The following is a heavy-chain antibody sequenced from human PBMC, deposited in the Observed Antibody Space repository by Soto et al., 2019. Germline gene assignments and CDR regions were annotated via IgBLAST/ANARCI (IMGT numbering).Heavy chain of an antibody. CDR2: IYYSGST. Sequence: SETLSLTCTVSGGSISSISYYWGWIRQPPGKGLEWIGSIYYSGSTYYNPSLKSRVTISVDTSKNQFSLKLSSVTAADTAVYYCARHIGYCSSTSCNHYYYYGMDVWGQGTTVTVSS. J-gene: IGHJ6*02. D-gene: IGHD2-2*03. CDR1: GGSISSISYY. V-gene: IGHV4-39*01. CDR3: ARHIGYCSSTSCNHYYYYGMDV.